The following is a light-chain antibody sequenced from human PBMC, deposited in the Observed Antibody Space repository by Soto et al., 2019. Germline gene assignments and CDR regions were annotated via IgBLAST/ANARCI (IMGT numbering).Light chain of an antibody. V-gene: IGKV1-27*01. J-gene: IGKJ3*01. Sequence: DIQMTQSPSSLSASVGDRVTITCRASQGFGNYLAWYQQKPGKVPKLLIYGVSTLQSGVPSRFSGSGSGTEFSLTIRSLQPEDVATYYCQKYNSPPFTFGPGTKVDIK. CDR3: QKYNSPPFT. CDR1: QGFGNY. CDR2: GVS.